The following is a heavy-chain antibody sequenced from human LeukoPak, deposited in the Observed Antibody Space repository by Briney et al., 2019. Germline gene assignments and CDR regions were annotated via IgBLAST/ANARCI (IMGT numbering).Heavy chain of an antibody. Sequence: GGSLRLSCAASGFTFDTYGMSWVRQAPGKGLEWISSISSNSANTYYADSVKGRFTISRDNSKNTLYLQMNSLRAEDTAVYYCAKDGTACGGDCYSDYWGQGTLATVSS. J-gene: IGHJ4*02. CDR3: AKDGTACGGDCYSDY. CDR1: GFTFDTYG. CDR2: ISSNSANT. D-gene: IGHD2-21*02. V-gene: IGHV3-23*01.